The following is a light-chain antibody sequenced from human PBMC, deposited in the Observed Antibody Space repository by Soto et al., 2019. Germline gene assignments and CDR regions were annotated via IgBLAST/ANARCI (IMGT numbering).Light chain of an antibody. V-gene: IGKV3-20*01. CDR2: GAS. CDR3: QQYGSSGT. J-gene: IGKJ1*01. CDR1: QSVSSN. Sequence: EIVMTQSPATLSVSPGERATLSCRASQSVSSNLAWYQQTPGQAPRLLIYGASTRATGIPDRFSGSGSGTDFTITIRRLEPEDVAVYYCQQYGSSGTFGQGTKVDIK.